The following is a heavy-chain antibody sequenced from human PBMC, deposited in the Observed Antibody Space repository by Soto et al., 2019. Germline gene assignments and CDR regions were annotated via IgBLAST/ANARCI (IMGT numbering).Heavy chain of an antibody. Sequence: EVQLVESGGGLVQPGGSLRLSCAASGFTFSSYWMHWVRQAPGKGLVWVSRINSGGSSTSYSDSVKGLFTISRDNDKNTLYRQMNSLRDEDTAVYYCVRTSLVVAAATREDYWGQGTLVTVSS. CDR2: INSGGSST. J-gene: IGHJ4*02. D-gene: IGHD2-15*01. CDR1: GFTFSSYW. V-gene: IGHV3-74*01. CDR3: VRTSLVVAAATREDY.